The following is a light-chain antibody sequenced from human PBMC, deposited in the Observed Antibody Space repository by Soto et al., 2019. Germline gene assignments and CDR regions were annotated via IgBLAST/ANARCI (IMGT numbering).Light chain of an antibody. J-gene: IGKJ1*01. CDR2: CAS. Sequence: EIVLTQSPGTLSLSPGERATLSCRASQSVNSNYLAWYQQKPGQGPRLLMYCASIRATGITDRFSGSGSWKDFTLTISRLEPEDFAVYYCQPYDSSPRTFGQGTKVEIK. V-gene: IGKV3-20*01. CDR1: QSVNSNY. CDR3: QPYDSSPRT.